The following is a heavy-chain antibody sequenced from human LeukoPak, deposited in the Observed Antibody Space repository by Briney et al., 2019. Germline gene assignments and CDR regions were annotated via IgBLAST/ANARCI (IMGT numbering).Heavy chain of an antibody. D-gene: IGHD3-22*01. CDR2: INHSGST. CDR3: ARGRSDSSGYYFDY. CDR1: GGSISSYY. V-gene: IGHV4-34*01. Sequence: SETLSPTCTVSGGSISSYYWSWIRQPPGKGLEWIGEINHSGSTNYNPSLKSRVTISVDTSKNQFSLKLSSVTAADTAVYYCARGRSDSSGYYFDYWGQGTLVTVSS. J-gene: IGHJ4*02.